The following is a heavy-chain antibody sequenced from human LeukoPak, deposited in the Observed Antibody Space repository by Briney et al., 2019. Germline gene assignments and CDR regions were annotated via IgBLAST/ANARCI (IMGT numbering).Heavy chain of an antibody. Sequence: SETLSLTCTVSGGSISDHYWSWIRQPPGKGLEWIGYIYSSGRTNYNPSLKSRVTVSVDTSKNQFSLKLSSVTAADTAVYYCVRGGYSYGYGLGLLDYWGQGSLVTVSS. D-gene: IGHD5-18*01. CDR3: VRGGYSYGYGLGLLDY. V-gene: IGHV4-59*11. J-gene: IGHJ4*02. CDR1: GGSISDHY. CDR2: IYSSGRT.